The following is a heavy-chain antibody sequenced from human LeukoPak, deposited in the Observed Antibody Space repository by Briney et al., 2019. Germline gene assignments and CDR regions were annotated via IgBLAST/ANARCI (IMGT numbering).Heavy chain of an antibody. D-gene: IGHD2-8*01. CDR1: GYTFTSYD. J-gene: IGHJ4*02. CDR2: MNPNSGNT. V-gene: IGHV1-8*01. Sequence: AASVKVSCKASGYTFTSYDINWVRQATGQGLEWMGWMNPNSGNTGYAQKFQGRVTITRNTSISTAYMELSSLRSEDTAVYYCARGRRGCTNGVCGYYFDYWGQGTLVTVSS. CDR3: ARGRRGCTNGVCGYYFDY.